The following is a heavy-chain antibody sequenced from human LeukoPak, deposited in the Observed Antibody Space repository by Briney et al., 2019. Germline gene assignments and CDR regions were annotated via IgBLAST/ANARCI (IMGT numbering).Heavy chain of an antibody. Sequence: SVKVSCKASGGTFSSYAISWVRQAPGQGLEWMGGIIPIFGTANYAQKFQGRVTITTDESTSTAYMELSSLRSEDTAVYYCARDYCSSASCHRALNYWGQGTLVTVSS. CDR2: IIPIFGTA. D-gene: IGHD2-2*01. V-gene: IGHV1-69*05. CDR1: GGTFSSYA. J-gene: IGHJ4*02. CDR3: ARDYCSSASCHRALNY.